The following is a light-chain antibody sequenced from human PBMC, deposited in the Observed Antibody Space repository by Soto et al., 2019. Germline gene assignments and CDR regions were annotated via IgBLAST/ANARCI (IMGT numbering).Light chain of an antibody. CDR1: QSVSSY. CDR2: ATS. J-gene: IGKJ1*01. Sequence: EIVLTQSPATLSFSPGERATLSCRASQSVSSYLAWYQQKPGQAPRLLIYATSFRATGIPDRFRGSGSGTDFTLTISRLEPEDFAVYYCQQYGSSPSFGQGTKVDIK. CDR3: QQYGSSPS. V-gene: IGKV3-20*01.